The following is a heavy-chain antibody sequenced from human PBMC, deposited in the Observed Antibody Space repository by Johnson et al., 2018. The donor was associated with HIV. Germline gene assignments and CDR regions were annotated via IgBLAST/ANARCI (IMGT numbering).Heavy chain of an antibody. J-gene: IGHJ3*02. CDR3: TRDAKLRPLDGTDDAFDI. CDR2: IKSKTDGGTT. Sequence: VQLVESGGGVVQSGGSLRLSCAASGFTVSSNYITWVRQAPGKGLEWVGRIKSKTDGGTTDYAAPVKGRFTISRDDSKNTLYLQMNSLKTEDTAVYYCTRDAKLRPLDGTDDAFDIWGQGTMVTVSS. CDR1: GFTVSSNY. V-gene: IGHV3-15*01. D-gene: IGHD1-1*01.